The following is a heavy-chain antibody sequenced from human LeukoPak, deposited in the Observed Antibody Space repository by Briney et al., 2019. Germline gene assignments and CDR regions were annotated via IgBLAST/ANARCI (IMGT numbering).Heavy chain of an antibody. CDR3: ARDTSLFNYYGSGAFDY. J-gene: IGHJ4*02. CDR1: VYSISSGYY. Sequence: PSETLSLTCTVSVYSISSGYYWGWIRQPPGKGLEWIGSLFHSGTTYYNPSLKSRVTMSVDTSKNQFSLKLSSVTAADTAVYYCARDTSLFNYYGSGAFDYWGQGTLVTVSS. V-gene: IGHV4-38-2*02. CDR2: LFHSGTT. D-gene: IGHD3-10*01.